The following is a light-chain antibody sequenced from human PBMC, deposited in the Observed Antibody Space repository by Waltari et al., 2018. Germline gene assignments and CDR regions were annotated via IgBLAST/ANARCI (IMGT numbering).Light chain of an antibody. V-gene: IGKV3-20*01. Sequence: EIVLTQSPGTLSLSPGERATLSCRASQTVSSSYLAWYRQKPGQPPRLLIYGVSGRATGIPDRFSGSGSGIGFTLTISRLGPEDFAVYYCQQYGSSPLFTFGPGTKVDIK. CDR1: QTVSSSY. CDR2: GVS. CDR3: QQYGSSPLFT. J-gene: IGKJ3*01.